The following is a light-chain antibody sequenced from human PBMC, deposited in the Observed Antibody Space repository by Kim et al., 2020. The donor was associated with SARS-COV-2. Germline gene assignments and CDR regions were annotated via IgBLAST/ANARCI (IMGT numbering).Light chain of an antibody. Sequence: DIQMTQSPSTLSASVGDRVTITCRASQSISSWLAWYQQKPGKAPKLLIYKASSLESGVPSRFSGSGSGTEFTLSISSLQPDDCATYYCQQYNSYWTFCQGTKVDIK. CDR2: KAS. V-gene: IGKV1-5*03. CDR1: QSISSW. CDR3: QQYNSYWT. J-gene: IGKJ1*01.